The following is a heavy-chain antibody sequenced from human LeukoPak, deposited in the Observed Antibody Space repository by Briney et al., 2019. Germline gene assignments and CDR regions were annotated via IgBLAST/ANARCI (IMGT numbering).Heavy chain of an antibody. CDR1: GGTFSSYA. Sequence: ASVKVSCKASGGTFSSYAISWVRQAPGRGLEWMGGIIPIFGTANYAQKFQGRVTITTDESTSTAYMELSSLRSEDTAVYYCARGGHGYCSGGSCYSRNLYYFDYWGQGTLVTVSS. V-gene: IGHV1-69*05. D-gene: IGHD2-15*01. J-gene: IGHJ4*02. CDR2: IIPIFGTA. CDR3: ARGGHGYCSGGSCYSRNLYYFDY.